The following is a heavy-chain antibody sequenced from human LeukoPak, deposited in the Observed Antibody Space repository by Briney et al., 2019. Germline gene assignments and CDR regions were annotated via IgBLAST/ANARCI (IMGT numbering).Heavy chain of an antibody. J-gene: IGHJ4*02. V-gene: IGHV1-69*05. D-gene: IGHD2-15*01. Sequence: ASVKVSCKASGVTFSNYAISWVRQAPGQGLEWMGGIIPIFGTANYAQKFQGRVTITTDESTSTAYMELSSLRSEDTAVYYCARLYCSGGSCYDYWGQGTLVTVSS. CDR1: GVTFSNYA. CDR3: ARLYCSGGSCYDY. CDR2: IIPIFGTA.